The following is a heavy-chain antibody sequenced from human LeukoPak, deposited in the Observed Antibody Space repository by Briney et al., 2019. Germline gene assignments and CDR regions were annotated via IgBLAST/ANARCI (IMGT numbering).Heavy chain of an antibody. J-gene: IGHJ4*02. CDR3: ARDYRYSTGWYSFDY. Sequence: GGSLRLSCAASGFTFSSYEMNWVRQAPGKGLEWVSYISSSGSTIYYADSVKGRFTISRDNAKSSLYLQMNSLRAEDTAVYYCARDYRYSTGWYSFDYWGQGTLVTVSS. V-gene: IGHV3-48*03. CDR1: GFTFSSYE. CDR2: ISSSGSTI. D-gene: IGHD6-19*01.